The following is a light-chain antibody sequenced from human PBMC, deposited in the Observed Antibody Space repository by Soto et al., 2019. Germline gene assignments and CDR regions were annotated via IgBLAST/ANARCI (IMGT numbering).Light chain of an antibody. Sequence: EIVLTQSPGTLSLSPGERATLSCRASQSVSSSSLAWYQQKPGQAPRLLIYGASSRATGIPDRFSGSGSGTDFTLTISRLEPEDFAVYYCQQYGRSSLTFGPGTKVDIK. CDR3: QQYGRSSLT. V-gene: IGKV3-20*01. J-gene: IGKJ3*01. CDR2: GAS. CDR1: QSVSSSS.